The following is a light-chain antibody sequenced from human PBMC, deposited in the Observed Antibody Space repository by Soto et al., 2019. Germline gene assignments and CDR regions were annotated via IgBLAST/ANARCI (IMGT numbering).Light chain of an antibody. Sequence: QSVLTQSPSASASLGASVKLTCTLSSGHSSYAIAWHQQQPEKGPRYLMKLNSDGSHSKGDGIPDRFSGSSSGAERYLTISSLQSEGEADYFCQTWGTGILVFGGGTKVTVL. J-gene: IGLJ3*02. CDR1: SGHSSYA. CDR3: QTWGTGILV. V-gene: IGLV4-69*01. CDR2: LNSDGSH.